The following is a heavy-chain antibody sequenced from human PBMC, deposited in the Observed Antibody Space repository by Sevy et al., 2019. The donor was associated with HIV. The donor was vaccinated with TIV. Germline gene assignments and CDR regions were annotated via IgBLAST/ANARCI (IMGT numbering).Heavy chain of an antibody. V-gene: IGHV4-30-4*01. CDR1: GGSISSSDSY. CDR2: IHYSGGT. CDR3: VSKRGYNHGFFDY. J-gene: IGHJ4*02. D-gene: IGHD6-25*01. Sequence: SETLSLTCTVSGGSISSSDSYWSWIRQPPGKGLEWIGYIHYSGGTYYNPFLKRRVAMSVDPSQKQFSLELSLLAAADTAVYYCVSKRGYNHGFFDYWGQGARVTVSS.